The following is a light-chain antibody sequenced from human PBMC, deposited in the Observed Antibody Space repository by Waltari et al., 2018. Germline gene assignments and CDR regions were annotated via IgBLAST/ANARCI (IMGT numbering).Light chain of an antibody. V-gene: IGKV3-20*01. J-gene: IGKJ1*01. Sequence: EIVLKQSPGTLSLSPGERATLSCRASQSVSRALALYQQKPGQAPRLLIDGTSNSATGITDRFSCSGSGTDCSLTISRLEPEDVAVYFCQHYVRLPATFGQGTKVEIK. CDR3: QHYVRLPAT. CDR2: GTS. CDR1: QSVSRA.